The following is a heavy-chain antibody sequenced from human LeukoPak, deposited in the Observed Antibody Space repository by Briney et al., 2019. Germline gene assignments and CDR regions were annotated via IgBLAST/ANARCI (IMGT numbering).Heavy chain of an antibody. CDR3: AKDWIQFNRVFDCFNS. CDR2: IGNTET. Sequence: GGSLRLSCATSGFPFETNAMSWVRQAPGKGLEWVATIGNTETFYADSVTGRFTISRDNSKNTVNLQMNRLRVEDTAIYYCAKDWIQFNRVFDCFNSWGQGTLVTVSS. V-gene: IGHV3-23*01. J-gene: IGHJ4*02. CDR1: GFPFETNA. D-gene: IGHD5-18*01.